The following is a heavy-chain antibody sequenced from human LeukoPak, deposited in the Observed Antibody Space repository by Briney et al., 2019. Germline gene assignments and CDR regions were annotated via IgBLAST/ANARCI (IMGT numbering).Heavy chain of an antibody. V-gene: IGHV4-59*01. CDR3: ARLAADSWNDFDY. Sequence: SETLSLTCTVSGGSISSYYWSWIRQPPGKGLEWIGYIYYSGSTNYNPSLKSRVTISVDTSKNQFSLKLSSVTAADTAVYYCARLAADSWNDFDYWGQGTLVTVSS. CDR2: IYYSGST. J-gene: IGHJ4*02. D-gene: IGHD1-1*01. CDR1: GGSISSYY.